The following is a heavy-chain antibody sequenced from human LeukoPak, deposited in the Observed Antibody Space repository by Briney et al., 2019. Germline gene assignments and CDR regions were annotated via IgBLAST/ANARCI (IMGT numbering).Heavy chain of an antibody. D-gene: IGHD6-25*01. J-gene: IGHJ4*02. V-gene: IGHV1-8*03. Sequence: ASVKVSCKASGYTSTHYHINWVRQATGQGLEWMGWMNPNNGDSGYAQKFQGRVTITRDTSISTSYMELRSLRSDDTAVYFCARTTSFTASGYDYWGQGTLVTVSS. CDR2: MNPNNGDS. CDR3: ARTTSFTASGYDY. CDR1: GYTSTHYH.